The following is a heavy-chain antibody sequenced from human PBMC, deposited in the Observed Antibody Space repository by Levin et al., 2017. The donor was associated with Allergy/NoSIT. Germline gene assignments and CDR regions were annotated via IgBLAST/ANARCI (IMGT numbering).Heavy chain of an antibody. D-gene: IGHD3-10*01. CDR3: AKEQTSQGSPPYGLDV. V-gene: IGHV3-23*01. J-gene: IGHJ6*02. CDR1: GFTITTYA. CDR2: ISTSGGST. Sequence: GGSLRLSCAASGFTITTYAMNWVRQAPGKGLEWVSVISTSGGSTYYADSVKGRFTVSRDNSKNTVFLQMNSLRAEDTAVYYCAKEQTSQGSPPYGLDVWGPGTTVTVSS.